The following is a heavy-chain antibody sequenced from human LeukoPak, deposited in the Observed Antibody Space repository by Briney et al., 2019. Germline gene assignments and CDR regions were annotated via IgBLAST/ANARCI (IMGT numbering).Heavy chain of an antibody. Sequence: GGSLRLSCAASGFTFDDYAMHWVRQAPGKGLEWVSGISWNSGSIGYADSVKGRFTISRDNAKNSLYLQMNSLRAEDTAVYYCARSGSSWYEDYWGQGTLVTVSS. D-gene: IGHD6-13*01. V-gene: IGHV3-9*01. J-gene: IGHJ4*02. CDR1: GFTFDDYA. CDR3: ARSGSSWYEDY. CDR2: ISWNSGSI.